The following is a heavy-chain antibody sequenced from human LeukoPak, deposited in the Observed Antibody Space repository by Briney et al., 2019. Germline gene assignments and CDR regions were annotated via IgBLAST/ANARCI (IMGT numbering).Heavy chain of an antibody. CDR3: ARTYGSGSYSYYGMDV. Sequence: PGGSLRLSCAASGFTVSSNYMSWVRQAPGKGLEWVTVIYSGGSTYYADSVKGRLTISRDNSKNTLYLQMNSLRAEDTAVYYCARTYGSGSYSYYGMDVWGKGTTVTVSS. CDR2: IYSGGST. D-gene: IGHD3-10*01. V-gene: IGHV3-53*01. CDR1: GFTVSSNY. J-gene: IGHJ6*04.